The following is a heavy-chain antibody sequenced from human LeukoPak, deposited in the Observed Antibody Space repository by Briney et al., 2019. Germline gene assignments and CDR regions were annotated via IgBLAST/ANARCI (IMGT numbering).Heavy chain of an antibody. CDR2: ISSSGSTI. Sequence: KPGGSLRLSCAASGFTFSDYYMSWIRQAPGKGLEWVSYISSSGSTIYYADSVKGRFTISRDNAKNSLYLQMNSLRAEDTAVYYCARDLALRWNRGYYYYYYMDVWGKGTTVTVSS. V-gene: IGHV3-11*04. J-gene: IGHJ6*03. CDR1: GFTFSDYY. CDR3: ARDLALRWNRGYYYYYYMDV. D-gene: IGHD4-23*01.